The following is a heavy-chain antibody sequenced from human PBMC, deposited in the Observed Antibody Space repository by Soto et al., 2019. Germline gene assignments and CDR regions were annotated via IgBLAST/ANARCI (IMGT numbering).Heavy chain of an antibody. CDR1: GFSFSTYA. D-gene: IGHD3-9*01. J-gene: IGHJ4*02. CDR2: ISYDGDHK. V-gene: IGHV3-30-3*01. Sequence: QVQLEESGGGVVQPGRSLRLSCAASGFSFSTYAMHWVRQTPGKGLEWVAVISYDGDHKYYTDSVKGRFTISRDNSMNTLYLLMNSLRSEDTAIYYCARDPAPQANVNLTGYFHFDYWGQGTLVTVSS. CDR3: ARDPAPQANVNLTGYFHFDY.